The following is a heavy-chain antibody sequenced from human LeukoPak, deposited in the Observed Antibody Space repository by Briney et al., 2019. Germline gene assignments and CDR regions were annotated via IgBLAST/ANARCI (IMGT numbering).Heavy chain of an antibody. J-gene: IGHJ3*01. D-gene: IGHD3-10*01. Sequence: PSETLSLTCTVSGGSISSYYWSWIRQPPGKGLEWIGYIYYSGSTNYNPSLKSRVTISIDTSTNQFSLKLSSVTAADTAVYYCARALWGSDGAFDFWGQGTMVTVSS. CDR1: GGSISSYY. CDR3: ARALWGSDGAFDF. CDR2: IYYSGST. V-gene: IGHV4-59*08.